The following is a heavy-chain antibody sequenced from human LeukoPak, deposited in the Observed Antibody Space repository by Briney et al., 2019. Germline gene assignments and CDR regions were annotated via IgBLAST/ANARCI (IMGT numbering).Heavy chain of an antibody. J-gene: IGHJ4*02. V-gene: IGHV1-69-2*01. CDR1: GYTFTDYY. Sequence: ASEKVSCKASGYTFTDYYMHWVQQAPGKGLEWMGRVDPEDGETIYAEKFQGRVTITADTSTDTTYMELSSLRSEDTAVYYCATGYYDSSGPFFDYWGQGTLVTVSS. CDR2: VDPEDGET. D-gene: IGHD3-22*01. CDR3: ATGYYDSSGPFFDY.